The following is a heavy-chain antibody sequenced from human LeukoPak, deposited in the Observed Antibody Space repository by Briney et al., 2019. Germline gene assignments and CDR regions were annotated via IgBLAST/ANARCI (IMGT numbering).Heavy chain of an antibody. Sequence: ASVEVSCKSSGYTFKTYAINWLRQAPGQGLEWVGWINPSNGNPTYARGFTGRFVFSLDTSVSTAFLHISSLQIEDTAVYYCARDTPDGRVTKFDYWGQGTLVTVSS. CDR2: INPSNGNP. CDR1: GYTFKTYA. V-gene: IGHV7-4-1*02. D-gene: IGHD4-17*01. J-gene: IGHJ4*02. CDR3: ARDTPDGRVTKFDY.